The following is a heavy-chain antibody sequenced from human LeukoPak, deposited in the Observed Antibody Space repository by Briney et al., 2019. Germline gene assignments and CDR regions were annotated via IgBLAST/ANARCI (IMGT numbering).Heavy chain of an antibody. Sequence: KISCKGSGYRFSSYAISWVRQAPGQGLEWMGGIIPIFGTANYAQKFQGRVTITADESTSTAYMELSSLRSEDTAVYYCAGVRVVVPAAIPYYYYYYMDVWGKGTTVTISS. J-gene: IGHJ6*03. CDR1: GYRFSSYA. CDR2: IIPIFGTA. D-gene: IGHD2-2*01. CDR3: AGVRVVVPAAIPYYYYYYMDV. V-gene: IGHV1-69*01.